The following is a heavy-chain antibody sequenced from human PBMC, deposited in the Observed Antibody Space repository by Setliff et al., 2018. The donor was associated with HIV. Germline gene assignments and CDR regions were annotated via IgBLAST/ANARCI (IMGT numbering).Heavy chain of an antibody. CDR2: IYYSGST. J-gene: IGHJ4*02. CDR3: AQLGMVDDFDY. V-gene: IGHV4-61*03. CDR1: GYSISSGSY. D-gene: IGHD1-1*01. Sequence: PSETLSLTCAVSGYSISSGSYWAWIRQPPGKGLEWIGYIYYSGSTNYNPSLKSQVTISVDTSKNHFSLKLRSVTAADTAVYYCAQLGMVDDFDYWGQGTLVTVSS.